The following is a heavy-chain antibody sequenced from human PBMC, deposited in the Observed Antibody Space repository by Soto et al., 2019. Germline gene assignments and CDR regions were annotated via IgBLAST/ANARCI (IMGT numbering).Heavy chain of an antibody. CDR3: AMDTNLLDYYFDY. CDR2: INPNSGGT. D-gene: IGHD3-10*01. J-gene: IGHJ4*02. V-gene: IGHV1-2*02. Sequence: ASVKVSCKASGYTFTGYYMHWVRQAPGQGLEWMGWINPNSGGTNYAQKFQGRVTMTRDTSISTAYMELSRLRSEDTAVYYCAMDTNLLDYYFDYWGQGTRATV. CDR1: GYTFTGYY.